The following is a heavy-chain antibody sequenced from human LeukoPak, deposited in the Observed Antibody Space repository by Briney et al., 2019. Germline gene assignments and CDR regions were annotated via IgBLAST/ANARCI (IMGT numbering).Heavy chain of an antibody. J-gene: IGHJ4*02. V-gene: IGHV3-23*01. CDR1: GFTFSSYA. Sequence: GGSLRLSCAASGFTFSSYAMSWVRQAPGKGLEWVSAISGSGGSTYYADSVKGRFTISRDNAKNSLYLQMNSLRAEDTAVYYCARARFGTAGADYWGQGTLVTVSS. CDR2: ISGSGGST. CDR3: ARARFGTAGADY. D-gene: IGHD1-1*01.